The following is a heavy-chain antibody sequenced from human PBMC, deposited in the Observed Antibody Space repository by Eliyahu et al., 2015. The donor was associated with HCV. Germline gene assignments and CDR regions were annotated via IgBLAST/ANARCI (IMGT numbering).Heavy chain of an antibody. CDR3: ARDYYDSSGYYYVGY. CDR2: ISAYNGNT. D-gene: IGHD3-22*01. J-gene: IGHJ4*02. Sequence: QVQLVQSGAEVKKPGASVKVSCXASGXTFTSYGIXWVRQAPGQGLXWXGWISAYNGNTNXAQKLQGRVTMTTDTSTSTAYMELRSLRSDDTAVYYCARDYYDSSGYYYVGYWGQGTLVTVSS. V-gene: IGHV1-18*01. CDR1: GXTFTSYG.